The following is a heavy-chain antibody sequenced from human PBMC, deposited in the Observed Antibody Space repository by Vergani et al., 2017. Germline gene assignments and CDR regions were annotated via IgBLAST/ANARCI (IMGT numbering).Heavy chain of an antibody. Sequence: QVQLVQSGAEVKKPGSSVTVSCKASGGTFSSYAISWVRQAPGQGLEWMGGIIPIFGTANYAQKFQGRVTITADKSTSTAYMELSSLRSEDTAVYYCVVCSGSYFHYYYGMDVWGQGTTVTVSS. CDR3: VVCSGSYFHYYYGMDV. V-gene: IGHV1-69*06. CDR1: GGTFSSYA. CDR2: IIPIFGTA. J-gene: IGHJ6*02. D-gene: IGHD3-10*02.